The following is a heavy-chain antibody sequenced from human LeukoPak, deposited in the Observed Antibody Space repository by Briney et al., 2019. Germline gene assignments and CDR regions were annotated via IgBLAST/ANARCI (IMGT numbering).Heavy chain of an antibody. J-gene: IGHJ5*02. CDR2: IYYSGST. V-gene: IGHV4-61*01. Sequence: SETLSLTCTVSGGSVSSGSYYWSWIRQPPGKGLEWIGYIYYSGSTNYNPSLKSRVTISVDTPKNQFSLKLSSVTAADTAVYYCARACSGGSCYSGRDWFDPWGQGTLVTVSS. CDR3: ARACSGGSCYSGRDWFDP. D-gene: IGHD2-15*01. CDR1: GGSVSSGSYY.